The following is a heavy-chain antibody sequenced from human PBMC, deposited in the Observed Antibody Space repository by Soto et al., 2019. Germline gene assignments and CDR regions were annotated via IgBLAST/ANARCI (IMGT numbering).Heavy chain of an antibody. CDR1: GFTFSSYG. V-gene: IGHV3-33*01. Sequence: GGSLRLSCAASGFTFSSYGMHWVRQAPGKGLEWVAVIWYDGSNKYYADSVKGRFTISRDNSKNTLYLQMNSLRAEDTAVYYCARDLRYNWKGHFDYWGQGTLVTVSS. CDR3: ARDLRYNWKGHFDY. D-gene: IGHD1-1*01. CDR2: IWYDGSNK. J-gene: IGHJ4*02.